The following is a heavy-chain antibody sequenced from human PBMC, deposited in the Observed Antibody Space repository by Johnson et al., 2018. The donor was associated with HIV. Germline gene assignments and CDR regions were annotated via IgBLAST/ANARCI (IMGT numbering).Heavy chain of an antibody. CDR3: ARDRAVAATSGAGAFDI. CDR2: ISYDGSNK. J-gene: IGHJ3*02. V-gene: IGHV3-30-3*01. CDR1: GFAFSSYA. Sequence: QVQLVESGGGVVQPGTSLRLSCTASGFAFSSYALHWVRQAPGKGLEWVAVISYDGSNKYYADSVKGRFTISRDNSKNTLYLQMNSLRAEDTAVYYCARDRAVAATSGAGAFDIWGQGTMVTVSS. D-gene: IGHD2-15*01.